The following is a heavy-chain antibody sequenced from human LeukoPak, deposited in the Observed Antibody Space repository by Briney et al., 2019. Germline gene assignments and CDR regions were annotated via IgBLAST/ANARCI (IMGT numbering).Heavy chain of an antibody. CDR1: GYTFTSYG. CDR3: ARVYSSGWCFDY. Sequence: ASVKVSCKASGYTFTSYGISWVRQAPGQGLEWMGWISAYNGNTNYAQKLQGRVTMTTDTSTSTDYMELRSLRSDDTAVYYCARVYSSGWCFDYWGQGTLVTVSS. CDR2: ISAYNGNT. J-gene: IGHJ4*02. V-gene: IGHV1-18*01. D-gene: IGHD6-19*01.